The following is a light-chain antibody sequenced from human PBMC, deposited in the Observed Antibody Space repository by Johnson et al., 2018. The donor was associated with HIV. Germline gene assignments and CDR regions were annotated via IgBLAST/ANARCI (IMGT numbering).Light chain of an antibody. CDR3: GTWDSSLSAHYV. J-gene: IGLJ1*01. Sequence: QSVLTQPPSVSAAPGQKVTISCSGTSSNVGNNYVSWYQQFPGTAPKLLIYEKNKRHSGIPDRFSASKSGTSATLAITGLQTGDEADDYCGTWDSSLSAHYVFGTGTKVTVL. CDR2: EKN. CDR1: SSNVGNNY. V-gene: IGLV1-51*02.